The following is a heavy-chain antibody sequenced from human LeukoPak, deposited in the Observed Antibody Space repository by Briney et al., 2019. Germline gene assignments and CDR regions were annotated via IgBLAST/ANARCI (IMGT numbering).Heavy chain of an antibody. CDR3: AKGSYYDSSGSFYFDY. Sequence: PGGSLRLSCAASGFTFSSYTMHWVRQAPGEGLEWVAVTSYDEGNKYYADSVKGRFTISRDNSKNTLYVQVNSLGTEDTAAYYCAKGSYYDSSGSFYFDYWGQGTLVTVSS. D-gene: IGHD3-22*01. CDR2: TSYDEGNK. J-gene: IGHJ4*02. V-gene: IGHV3-30-3*01. CDR1: GFTFSSYT.